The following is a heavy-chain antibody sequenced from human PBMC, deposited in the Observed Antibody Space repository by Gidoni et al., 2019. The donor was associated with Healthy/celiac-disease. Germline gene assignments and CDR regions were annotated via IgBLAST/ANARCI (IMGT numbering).Heavy chain of an antibody. CDR2: ISGSGGST. CDR1: GFTFSSYA. Sequence: EVQLLESGGGLVQPGGSVRLSCAASGFTFSSYAMSWVRQAPGKGLEWVAAISGSGGSTYYADSVKGRFTISRDNSKNTLYLQMNSLRAEDTAVYYCAHLNLIIASAVDYWGQGTLVTVSS. V-gene: IGHV3-23*01. J-gene: IGHJ4*02. D-gene: IGHD6-13*01. CDR3: AHLNLIIASAVDY.